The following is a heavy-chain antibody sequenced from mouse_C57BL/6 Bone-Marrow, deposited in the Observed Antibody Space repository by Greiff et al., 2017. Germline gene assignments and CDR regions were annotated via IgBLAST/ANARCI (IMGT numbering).Heavy chain of an antibody. CDR3: ARVYYDYEGYWYFDV. CDR1: GYAFSSSW. CDR2: IYPGDGDT. D-gene: IGHD2-4*01. Sequence: QVHVKQSGPELVKPGASVKISCKASGYAFSSSWMNWVKQRPGKGLEWIGRIYPGDGDTNYNGKFKGKATLTADKSSSTAYMQLSSLTSEDSAVYFCARVYYDYEGYWYFDVWGTGTTVTVSS. V-gene: IGHV1-82*01. J-gene: IGHJ1*03.